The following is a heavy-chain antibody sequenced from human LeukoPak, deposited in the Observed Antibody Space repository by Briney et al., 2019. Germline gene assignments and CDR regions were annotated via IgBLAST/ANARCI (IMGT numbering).Heavy chain of an antibody. CDR3: ARIGVVAVAATSYYYYYYMDV. D-gene: IGHD2-15*01. V-gene: IGHV4-59*01. CDR1: GGSISSYY. Sequence: PSETLSLTCTVSGGSISSYYWSWIRQPPGKGLEWIGYIYYSGSTNYNPSLKSRVTISVDTSKNQFSLKLSSVTAADTAVYYCARIGVVAVAATSYYYYYYMDVWGKGTTVTVSS. CDR2: IYYSGST. J-gene: IGHJ6*03.